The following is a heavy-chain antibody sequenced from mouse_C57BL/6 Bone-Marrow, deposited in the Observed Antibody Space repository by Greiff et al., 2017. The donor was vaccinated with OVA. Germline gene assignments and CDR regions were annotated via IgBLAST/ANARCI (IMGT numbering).Heavy chain of an antibody. D-gene: IGHD2-2*01. V-gene: IGHV5-17*01. CDR2: ISSGSSTI. CDR3: ARRLHYYAMDY. CDR1: GFTFSDYG. J-gene: IGHJ4*01. Sequence: EVNLVESGGGLVKPGGSLKLSCAASGFTFSDYGMHWVRQAPEKGLEWVAYISSGSSTIYYADTVKGRFTISRDNAKNTLFLQMTSLRSEDTAMYYCARRLHYYAMDYWGQGTSVTVSS.